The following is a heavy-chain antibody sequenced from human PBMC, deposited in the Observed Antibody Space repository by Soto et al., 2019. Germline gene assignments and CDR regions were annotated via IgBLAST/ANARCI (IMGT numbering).Heavy chain of an antibody. D-gene: IGHD3-3*02. Sequence: PWETLSLTCSVFGASVNSYYWSWIRQSPGRGLEWIGHIFNSGTIHYNPSLKSRVTMSVDSSKNQVSLKMNSVTAADTAIYYCGRDLLATASARWYFYYGLDVWGQGTAVTVSS. CDR1: GASVNSYY. CDR2: IFNSGTI. J-gene: IGHJ6*02. CDR3: GRDLLATASARWYFYYGLDV. V-gene: IGHV4-59*02.